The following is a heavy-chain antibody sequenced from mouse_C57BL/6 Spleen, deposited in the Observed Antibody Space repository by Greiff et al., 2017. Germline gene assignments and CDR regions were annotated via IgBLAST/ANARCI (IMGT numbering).Heavy chain of an antibody. CDR3: ARAYYINYGYAMDY. CDR2: IHPNSGST. J-gene: IGHJ4*01. D-gene: IGHD2-5*01. V-gene: IGHV1-64*01. Sequence: QVQLQQPGAELVKPGASVKLSCKASGYTFTSYWLHWVKQRPGQGLEWIGMIHPNSGSTNYNEKFKSKATLTVDKSSSTAYMQLKSLTSEDSAVYYCARAYYINYGYAMDYWGQGTSVTVSS. CDR1: GYTFTSYW.